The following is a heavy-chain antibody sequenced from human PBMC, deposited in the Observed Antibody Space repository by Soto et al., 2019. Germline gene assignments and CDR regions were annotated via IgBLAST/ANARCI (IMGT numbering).Heavy chain of an antibody. CDR1: GGSISSGGYS. CDR3: ARVSSGWYRGYFDY. V-gene: IGHV4-30-2*01. CDR2: IYHSGST. J-gene: IGHJ4*02. D-gene: IGHD6-19*01. Sequence: SETLSLTCAVSGGSISSGGYSWSWIRQPPGKGLEWIGYIYHSGSTYYNPSLKSRVTISVDRSKNQFSLKLSSVTAADTAVYYCARVSSGWYRGYFDYWGQGTLVTVSS.